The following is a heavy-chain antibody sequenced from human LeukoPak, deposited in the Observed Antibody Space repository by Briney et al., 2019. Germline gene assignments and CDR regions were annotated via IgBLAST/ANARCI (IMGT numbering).Heavy chain of an antibody. Sequence: ASVKVSCKASGYTFTSYYMHWVRQAPGQGLEWMGIINPSGGSTSYAQKFQGRVTMTRDTSTSTVYMELSSLRSEDTAVYYCARDRGGAVVTAAFDYWGQGTLVTVSS. D-gene: IGHD2-21*02. V-gene: IGHV1-46*01. CDR2: INPSGGST. CDR3: ARDRGGAVVTAAFDY. CDR1: GYTFTSYY. J-gene: IGHJ4*02.